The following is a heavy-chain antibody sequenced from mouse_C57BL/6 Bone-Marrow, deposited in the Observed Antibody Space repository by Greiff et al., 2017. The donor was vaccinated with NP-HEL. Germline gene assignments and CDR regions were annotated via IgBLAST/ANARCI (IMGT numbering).Heavy chain of an antibody. Sequence: EVMLVESGGGLVQSGRSLRLSCATSGFTFSDFYMEWVRQAQGKGLEWIAASRNKANDYTTEYSASVKGRFIVSRDTSQSILYLQMNALRAEDTAIYYCARDAGYFDVWGTGTTVTVSS. J-gene: IGHJ1*03. V-gene: IGHV7-1*01. CDR1: GFTFSDFY. CDR3: ARDAGYFDV. CDR2: SRNKANDYTT.